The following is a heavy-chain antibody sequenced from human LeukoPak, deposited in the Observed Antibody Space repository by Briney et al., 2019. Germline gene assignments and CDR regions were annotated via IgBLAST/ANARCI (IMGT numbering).Heavy chain of an antibody. J-gene: IGHJ4*02. Sequence: SETLSLTCTVSGGSISSYYWSWIRQPPGKGLEWIGYIYYSGSTNYNPSLKSRVTISVDTSKNQFSLKLSSATAADTAVYYCARKNYGDYANDYWGQGTLVTVSS. CDR1: GGSISSYY. CDR3: ARKNYGDYANDY. V-gene: IGHV4-59*01. D-gene: IGHD4-17*01. CDR2: IYYSGST.